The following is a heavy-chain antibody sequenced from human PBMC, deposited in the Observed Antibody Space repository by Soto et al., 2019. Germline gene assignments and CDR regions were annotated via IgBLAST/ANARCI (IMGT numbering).Heavy chain of an antibody. CDR1: GYTFTNFG. D-gene: IGHD1-26*01. Sequence: ASVKVSCKASGYTFTNFGISWMRQAPGQGLEWMGWIGADNRDTNYAQNLQARLTMTTDTSTNTAYMELRSLKSDDTAVYYCARLVGATTGGYYYYGMDVWGQGTTVTVSS. CDR3: ARLVGATTGGYYYYGMDV. J-gene: IGHJ6*02. V-gene: IGHV1-18*01. CDR2: IGADNRDT.